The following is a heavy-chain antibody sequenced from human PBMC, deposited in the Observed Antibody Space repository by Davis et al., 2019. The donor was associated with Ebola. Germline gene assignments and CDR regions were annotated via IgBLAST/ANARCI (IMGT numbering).Heavy chain of an antibody. Sequence: GGSLRLSCAASGFTFDDYAMHWVRQASGKGLEWVGRIRSKANSYATAYAASVKGRFTISRDDSKNTAYLQMNSRKTEDTAVYYCTGSYGGFDYWGQGTLVTVSS. D-gene: IGHD4-23*01. CDR3: TGSYGGFDY. V-gene: IGHV3-73*01. J-gene: IGHJ4*02. CDR1: GFTFDDYA. CDR2: IRSKANSYAT.